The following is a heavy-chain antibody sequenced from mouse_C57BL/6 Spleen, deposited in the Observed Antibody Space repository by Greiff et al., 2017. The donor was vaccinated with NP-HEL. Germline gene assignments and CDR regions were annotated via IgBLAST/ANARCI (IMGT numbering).Heavy chain of an antibody. Sequence: VQLQQSGPVLVKPGASVKMSCKASGYTFTDYYMNWVKQSHGKSLEWIGVINPYNGGTSYNQKFKGKATLTVDKSSSTAYMELNSLTSEDSAVYYCARDYDYEGDYWGQGTTLTVSS. CDR2: INPYNGGT. CDR1: GYTFTDYY. V-gene: IGHV1-19*01. CDR3: ARDYDYEGDY. D-gene: IGHD2-4*01. J-gene: IGHJ2*01.